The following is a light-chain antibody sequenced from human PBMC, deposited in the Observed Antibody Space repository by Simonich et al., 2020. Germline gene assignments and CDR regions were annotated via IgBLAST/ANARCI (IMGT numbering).Light chain of an antibody. Sequence: QSALTQPASVSGSPGQSITISCTGTSSDVGGYNYVSWYQQHPGKAPKLMLYDVSKRPSGASNRFSGSKSGNTASLTISGLQAEDEADYDCSSYTSSSTWVFGGGTKLTVL. V-gene: IGLV2-14*01. CDR2: DVS. CDR1: SSDVGGYNY. CDR3: SSYTSSSTWV. J-gene: IGLJ3*02.